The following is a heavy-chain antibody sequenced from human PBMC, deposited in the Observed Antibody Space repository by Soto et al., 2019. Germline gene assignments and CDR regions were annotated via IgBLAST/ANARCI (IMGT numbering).Heavy chain of an antibody. J-gene: IGHJ6*02. CDR1: GGSISSVDYY. V-gene: IGHV4-61*08. Sequence: SETLSLTCTVSGGSISSVDYYWSWIRQPPGKGLEWIGYIYYSGSTNYIPSLKSRVTISVDTPKNQFSLKLNSVTAADTAVYYCARDLWGYCGTDCYPLDVWGQGTTVTVSS. CDR2: IYYSGST. CDR3: ARDLWGYCGTDCYPLDV. D-gene: IGHD2-21*02.